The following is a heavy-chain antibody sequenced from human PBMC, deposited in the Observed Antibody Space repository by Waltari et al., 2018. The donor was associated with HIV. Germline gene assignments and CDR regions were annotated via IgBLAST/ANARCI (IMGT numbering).Heavy chain of an antibody. D-gene: IGHD3-10*01. CDR3: ARDKTTYYYGSGVSY. Sequence: QVQLVQSGAEVKKPGASVKVSCKASGYTFTSYGISWGRQAPGQGLEWMGWISAYNGNTNYAQKLQGRVTMTTGTSTSTAYMELRSLRSDDTAVYYCARDKTTYYYGSGVSYWGQGTLVTVSS. V-gene: IGHV1-18*01. J-gene: IGHJ4*02. CDR2: ISAYNGNT. CDR1: GYTFTSYG.